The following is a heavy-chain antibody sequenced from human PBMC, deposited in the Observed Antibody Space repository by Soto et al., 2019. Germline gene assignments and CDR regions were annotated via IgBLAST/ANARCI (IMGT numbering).Heavy chain of an antibody. CDR3: AKGGRAIQGDAFDI. CDR1: GFTFSSYG. J-gene: IGHJ3*02. CDR2: ISYDGSNK. V-gene: IGHV3-30*18. D-gene: IGHD5-18*01. Sequence: QVQLVESGGGVVQPGRSLRLSCAASGFTFSSYGMHWVRQAPGKGLEWVAVISYDGSNKYYADSVKGRFTISRDNSKNTLYLQMNRLRAEDTAVYYCAKGGRAIQGDAFDIWGQGTMVTVSS.